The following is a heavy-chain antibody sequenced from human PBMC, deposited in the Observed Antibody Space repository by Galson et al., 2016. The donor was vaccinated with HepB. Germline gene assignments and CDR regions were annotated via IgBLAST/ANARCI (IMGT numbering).Heavy chain of an antibody. V-gene: IGHV3-48*04. D-gene: IGHD7-27*01. Sequence: SLRLSCAASGFTFSSYSMNWVRQAPGKGLEWVSYISSGSSTIYYADSVKGRFTIARDNAKNSLYLQMNSLRAEDTAVYHCARESWTHLGIVDIWGRGTVVTVSS. CDR3: ARESWTHLGIVDI. CDR1: GFTFSSYS. CDR2: ISSGSSTI. J-gene: IGHJ3*02.